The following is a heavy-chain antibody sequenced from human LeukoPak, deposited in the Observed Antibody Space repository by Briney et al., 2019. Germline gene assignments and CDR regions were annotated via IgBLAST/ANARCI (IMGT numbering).Heavy chain of an antibody. J-gene: IGHJ3*02. CDR2: ISGSGGST. Sequence: GGSLSLSCAASGFTFSSYAMSWVRQAPGKGLEWVSAISGSGGSTYYADSVKGRFTISRDNSKNTLYLQMNSLRAEDTAVYYCAKDSRDGYNYHAFDIWGQGTMDTVSS. CDR3: AKDSRDGYNYHAFDI. V-gene: IGHV3-23*01. D-gene: IGHD5-24*01. CDR1: GFTFSSYA.